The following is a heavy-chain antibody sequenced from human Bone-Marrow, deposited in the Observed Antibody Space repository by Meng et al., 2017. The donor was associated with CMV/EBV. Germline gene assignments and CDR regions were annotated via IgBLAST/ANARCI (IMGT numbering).Heavy chain of an antibody. CDR2: IKPDGSDK. Sequence: GGSLRLSCVASGFTSNTYWMTWVRQAPGKGLEWVDGIKPDGSDKYYVDSVKGRFTISRDNAKNSLYLQMNSLRAEDTALYYCAKALHGLYSSRKGAFDIWGQGTMVTVSS. J-gene: IGHJ3*02. D-gene: IGHD6-13*01. V-gene: IGHV3-7*03. CDR3: AKALHGLYSSRKGAFDI. CDR1: GFTSNTYW.